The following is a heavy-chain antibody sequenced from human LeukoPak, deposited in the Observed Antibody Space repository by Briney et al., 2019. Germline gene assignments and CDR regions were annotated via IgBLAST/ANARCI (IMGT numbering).Heavy chain of an antibody. V-gene: IGHV3-74*01. CDR3: ARSEWELLPADY. Sequence: GGSLRLSCAASGSTFSSYWMHWVRQAPGKGLVWVSRINSDGSSTSYADSVKGRFTISRDNAKNTLYLQMNSLRAEDTAVYYCARSEWELLPADYWGQGTLVTVSS. D-gene: IGHD1-26*01. CDR1: GSTFSSYW. J-gene: IGHJ4*02. CDR2: INSDGSST.